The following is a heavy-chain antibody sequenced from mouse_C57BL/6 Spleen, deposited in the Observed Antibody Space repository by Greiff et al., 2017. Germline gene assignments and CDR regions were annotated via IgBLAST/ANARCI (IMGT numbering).Heavy chain of an antibody. Sequence: QVQLQQSGPELVKPGASVKISCKASGYAFSSSWMNWVKQRPGKGLEWIGRIYPGDGDTNYNGKFKGKATLTADKSSSTAYMQLSSLTSEVSAVYFWARSGYCGSSYGYFDVWGTGTTVTVSS. V-gene: IGHV1-82*01. CDR1: GYAFSSSW. J-gene: IGHJ1*03. D-gene: IGHD1-1*01. CDR2: IYPGDGDT. CDR3: ARSGYCGSSYGYFDV.